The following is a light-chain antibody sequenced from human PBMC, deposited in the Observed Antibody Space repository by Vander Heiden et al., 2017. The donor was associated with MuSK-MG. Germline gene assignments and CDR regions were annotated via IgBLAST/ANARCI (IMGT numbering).Light chain of an antibody. CDR1: QSVSSD. J-gene: IGKJ1*01. V-gene: IGKV3D-15*01. CDR2: GAS. Sequence: SCRASQSVSSDLAWYQQKPGQAPRLLIYGASTRATGIPARPSGSGSGTEFTLTISSLQSEHFAVYFCHLENNYPMTFGQGTKVEIK. CDR3: HLENNYPMT.